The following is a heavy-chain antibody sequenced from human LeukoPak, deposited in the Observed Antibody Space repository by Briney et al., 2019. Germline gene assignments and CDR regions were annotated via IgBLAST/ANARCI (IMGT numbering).Heavy chain of an antibody. D-gene: IGHD5-12*01. CDR1: GDSISSGSFY. J-gene: IGHJ4*02. Sequence: PSETLSLTCTVSGDSISSGSFYWSWIRQPAGKRLEWIGRVYSSGRTNYNPSLRSRVTISVDTSKSHFSLRLSSVTAADTAVYYCARRLVATFDYWGQGTLVTVSS. CDR3: ARRLVATFDY. CDR2: VYSSGRT. V-gene: IGHV4-61*02.